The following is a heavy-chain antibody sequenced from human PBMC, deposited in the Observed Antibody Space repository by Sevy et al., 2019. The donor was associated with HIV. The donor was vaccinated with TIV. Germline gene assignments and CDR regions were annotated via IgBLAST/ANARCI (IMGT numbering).Heavy chain of an antibody. CDR1: GFTFSSYW. CDR2: INGDGSST. CDR3: ARWRAVAGSPHAFDI. V-gene: IGHV3-74*01. D-gene: IGHD6-19*01. Sequence: LSLTCAASGFTFSSYWMHWVRQAPGKGLMWVSRINGDGSSTSYADSEKGRFTISRDNAKNTLYLQMNSLRAEDTAVYYCARWRAVAGSPHAFDIWGQGTMVTVSS. J-gene: IGHJ3*02.